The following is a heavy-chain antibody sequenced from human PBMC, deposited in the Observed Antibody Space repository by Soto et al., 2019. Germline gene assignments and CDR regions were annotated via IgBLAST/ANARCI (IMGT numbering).Heavy chain of an antibody. D-gene: IGHD1-7*01. CDR3: AHRGAMGSNWNYGDFDF. Sequence: QITLKESGPTLVKPTQTLTLTCTFSGFSLTTSPVGVGWIRQPPGKALECLALIYWDDDKRYRPSLKSRPTITKDTSKNQVVLTMTNMDPLDTATYYCAHRGAMGSNWNYGDFDFWGQGTVVTVSS. J-gene: IGHJ4*02. CDR1: GFSLTTSPVG. CDR2: IYWDDDK. V-gene: IGHV2-5*02.